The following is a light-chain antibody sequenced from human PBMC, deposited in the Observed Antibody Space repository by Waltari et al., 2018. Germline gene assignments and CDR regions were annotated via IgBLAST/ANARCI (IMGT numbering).Light chain of an antibody. CDR2: WAS. CDR3: QQYYSTPLT. V-gene: IGKV4-1*01. J-gene: IGKJ4*01. Sequence: DIVMTHSPNSLSLSLDERATINCTSNQIVLYITNNNKNYLAWYQQKSGQPPKLLIYWASTRESGVPDRFSGSGSGTDFTLTISSLQAEDMAVYYCQQYYSTPLTFGGGTKVEIK. CDR1: QIVLYITNNNKNY.